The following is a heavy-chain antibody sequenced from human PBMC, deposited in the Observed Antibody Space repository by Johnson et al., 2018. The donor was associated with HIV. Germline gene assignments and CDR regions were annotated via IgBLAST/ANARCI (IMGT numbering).Heavy chain of an antibody. CDR2: IYSGGST. D-gene: IGHD3-10*01. CDR3: AKGYGPGSPHGAFDI. J-gene: IGHJ3*02. V-gene: IGHV3-53*01. CDR1: GFTVSSNY. Sequence: VQLVESGGGLIQPGGSLRLSCAASGFTVSSNYMSWVRQAPGKGLEWVSVIYSGGSTYYADSVKGRFTISRVNSENTLYLQMNSLRAEDTAVYYCAKGYGPGSPHGAFDIWGQGTMVTVSS.